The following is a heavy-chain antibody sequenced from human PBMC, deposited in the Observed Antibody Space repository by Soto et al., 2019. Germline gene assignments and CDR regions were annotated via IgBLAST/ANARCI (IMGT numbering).Heavy chain of an antibody. Sequence: SLKVSGKPFGGPFSTYIISWVRQAPGQGLEWMGGIIPIFGTANYAQKFQGRVTITADESTSTAYMELSSLRSEDTAVYYCARDSRELRFLEWLGYYGMDVWGQGTTVTVSS. CDR2: IIPIFGTA. J-gene: IGHJ6*02. V-gene: IGHV1-69*13. D-gene: IGHD3-3*01. CDR1: GGPFSTYI. CDR3: ARDSRELRFLEWLGYYGMDV.